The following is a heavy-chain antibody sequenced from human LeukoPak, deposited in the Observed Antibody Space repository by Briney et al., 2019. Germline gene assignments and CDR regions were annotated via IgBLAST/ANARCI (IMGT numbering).Heavy chain of an antibody. Sequence: GGSLRLSCAASGFTFSSYSMNWVRQAPGKGLEWVSSISSSSSYIYYADSVKGRFTISRDNAKNSLYLQMNSLRAEDTAVYYCARVGSLNDAFDIWGQGTMVTVSP. CDR1: GFTFSSYS. J-gene: IGHJ3*02. CDR3: ARVGSLNDAFDI. CDR2: ISSSSSYI. V-gene: IGHV3-21*01. D-gene: IGHD2-15*01.